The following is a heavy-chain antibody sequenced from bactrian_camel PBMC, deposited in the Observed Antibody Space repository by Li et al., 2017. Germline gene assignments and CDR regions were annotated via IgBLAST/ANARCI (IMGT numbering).Heavy chain of an antibody. V-gene: IGHV3S1*01. Sequence: HVQLVESGGGSVQAGGSLRLSCETSGYSAVRDSIEWFRQGEGKEREGVAVFYAGGGRVDYAESVKGRFTISPGNATNTVSLQMDSLKPEDTAMYYCAADRMACLRPSVQLAAYNFWGQGTQVTVS. J-gene: IGHJ4*01. CDR1: GYSAVRDS. CDR2: FYAGGGRV. CDR3: AADRMACLRPSVQLAAYNF.